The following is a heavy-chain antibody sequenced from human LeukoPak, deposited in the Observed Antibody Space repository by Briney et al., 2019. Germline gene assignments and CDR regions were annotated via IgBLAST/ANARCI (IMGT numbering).Heavy chain of an antibody. D-gene: IGHD2-2*01. CDR1: GFTFSSYS. J-gene: IGHJ6*03. V-gene: IGHV3-30*02. Sequence: PGGSLRLSCAASGFTFSSYSMNWVRQAPGKGLEWVAFIRYDGSNKYYADSVKGRFTISRDNSKNTLYLQMNSLRAEDTAVYYCAKGSSTSYHYYYYYMDVWGKGTTVTVSS. CDR2: IRYDGSNK. CDR3: AKGSSTSYHYYYYYMDV.